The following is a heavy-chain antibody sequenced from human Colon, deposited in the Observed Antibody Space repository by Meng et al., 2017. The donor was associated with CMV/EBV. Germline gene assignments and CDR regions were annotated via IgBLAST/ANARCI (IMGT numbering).Heavy chain of an antibody. CDR2: VYRDDST. V-gene: IGHV3-53*01. Sequence: GESLKISCAASGFTFSNYWMHWVRQAPGKGLEWVSAVYRDDSTHYTDSVKGRFTISRDNSKNTLYLQMNSLRAEDTAVYYCARKYYYDSSGFYRGGMDVWGQGTTVTVSS. CDR1: GFTFSNYW. CDR3: ARKYYYDSSGFYRGGMDV. D-gene: IGHD3-22*01. J-gene: IGHJ6*02.